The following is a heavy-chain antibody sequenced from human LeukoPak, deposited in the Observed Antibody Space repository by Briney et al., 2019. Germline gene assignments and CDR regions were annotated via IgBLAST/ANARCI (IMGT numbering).Heavy chain of an antibody. J-gene: IGHJ4*02. CDR3: AHDHNWEMDY. Sequence: GGSLRLSCVASGFTFSTHTIYWVRLAPGKGLEWVSIIGRGGGIHYTDSVRGRFTISRDDSKNTLYLQMNRLRAEDTALYYCAHDHNWEMDYWGQGVLVTVSS. V-gene: IGHV3-23*01. CDR1: GFTFSTHT. D-gene: IGHD1-20*01. CDR2: IIGRGGGI.